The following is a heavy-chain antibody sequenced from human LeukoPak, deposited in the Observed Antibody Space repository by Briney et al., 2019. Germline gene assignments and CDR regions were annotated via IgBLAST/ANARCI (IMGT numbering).Heavy chain of an antibody. J-gene: IGHJ6*03. CDR3: ARDPAPYYYMDV. CDR2: SSGSGSTI. Sequence: GGSLTLSCAASGFNFGTYEMNWVRQAPGKGLEWVSYSSGSGSTIHYADSVKGRFTISRDNAKNSVYLQMNSLTADDTAVYYCARDPAPYYYMDVWGKGTTVTVSS. CDR1: GFNFGTYE. V-gene: IGHV3-48*03.